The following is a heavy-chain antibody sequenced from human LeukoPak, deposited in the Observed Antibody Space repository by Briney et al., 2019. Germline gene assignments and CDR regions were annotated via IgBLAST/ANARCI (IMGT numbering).Heavy chain of an antibody. Sequence: SETLSLTCTVSGVSISSYYWSWIRQPPGKGLEWIGYICSSGSTNYNPSLQSRVTISVDTSKSQFSLKLSSVTAADTAVYYCARLTRRSGNYFDYWGQGTLVTVSS. D-gene: IGHD1-1*01. CDR2: ICSSGST. V-gene: IGHV4-59*01. J-gene: IGHJ4*02. CDR3: ARLTRRSGNYFDY. CDR1: GVSISSYY.